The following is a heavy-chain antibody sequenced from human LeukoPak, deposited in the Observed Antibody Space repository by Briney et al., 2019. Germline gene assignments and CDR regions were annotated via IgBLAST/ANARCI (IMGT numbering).Heavy chain of an antibody. CDR1: GGSFTSFY. J-gene: IGHJ6*03. CDR2: INHSGTT. Sequence: SETLSLTCAVYGGSFTSFYWSWIRQSPGKGLEWIGQINHSGTTKYNPSLTGRVTISVDTSKNQLSLKLTSLTPADTAVYYCARPDVYCTTTTCPGTMDVWAKGTTVTVSS. CDR3: ARPDVYCTTTTCPGTMDV. V-gene: IGHV4-34*01. D-gene: IGHD2-2*01.